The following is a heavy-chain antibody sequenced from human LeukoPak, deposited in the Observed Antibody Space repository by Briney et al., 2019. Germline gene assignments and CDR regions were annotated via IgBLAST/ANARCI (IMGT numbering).Heavy chain of an antibody. D-gene: IGHD6-19*01. CDR1: GFTFDDYA. Sequence: PGGSLRLSCAASGFTFDDYAMHWVRQAPGKGLEWVSGISWNSGSIGYADSVKGRFTISRDNAKNSLYLQMNSLRAEDTALYYCAKGSSGWYLNWFDPWGQGTLVTVSS. CDR3: AKGSSGWYLNWFDP. V-gene: IGHV3-9*01. J-gene: IGHJ5*02. CDR2: ISWNSGSI.